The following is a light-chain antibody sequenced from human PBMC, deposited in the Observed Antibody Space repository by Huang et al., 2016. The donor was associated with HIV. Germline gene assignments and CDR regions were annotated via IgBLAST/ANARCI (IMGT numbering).Light chain of an antibody. CDR2: ATS. J-gene: IGKJ2*01. Sequence: DVELTQSPSSLSASVGDRITITCRTSHSVINSLNWYQQLPEEAPRLLIYATSKLQSGVPSRLTGSGSGTDFALTINGLRPEDFATYYCQQSYTSPHTFGQGTKLE. CDR3: QQSYTSPHT. V-gene: IGKV1-39*01. CDR1: HSVINS.